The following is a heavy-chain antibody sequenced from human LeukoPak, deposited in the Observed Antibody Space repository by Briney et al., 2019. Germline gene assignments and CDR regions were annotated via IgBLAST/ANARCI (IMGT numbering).Heavy chain of an antibody. CDR1: GFTFSSYG. D-gene: IGHD2-2*01. Sequence: AGGSLRLSCAASGFTFSSYGMHWVRQAPGKGLEWVAVIWYGGSNKYYADSVKGRFTISRDNSKNTLYLQMNSLRAEDTAVYYCANGDCSSTSCFIFDYWGQGTLVTVSS. V-gene: IGHV3-33*08. J-gene: IGHJ4*02. CDR3: ANGDCSSTSCFIFDY. CDR2: IWYGGSNK.